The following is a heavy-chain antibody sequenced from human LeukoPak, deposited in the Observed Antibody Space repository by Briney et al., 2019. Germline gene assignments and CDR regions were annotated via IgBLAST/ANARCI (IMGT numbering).Heavy chain of an antibody. CDR2: INPSGCST. D-gene: IGHD3-3*01. Sequence: ASVKVSCKASGYTFTSYYMHWVRQAPGQGLEWMGIINPSGCSTSYAQKFQGRVTITADESTSTAYMELSSLRSEDTAVYYCARVTRGPHRDFWSGYRQRNYYYYYMDVWGKGTTVTVSS. J-gene: IGHJ6*03. CDR1: GYTFTSYY. CDR3: ARVTRGPHRDFWSGYRQRNYYYYYMDV. V-gene: IGHV1-46*01.